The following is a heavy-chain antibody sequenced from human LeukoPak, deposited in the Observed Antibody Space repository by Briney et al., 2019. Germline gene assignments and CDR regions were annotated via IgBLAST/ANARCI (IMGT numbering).Heavy chain of an antibody. Sequence: PGGSLRLSCAAPGFTFSSYSMNWVRQAPGKGLEWVSYISSSSTIYYADSVKGRFTISRDNAKNSLYLQMNSLRAEDTAVYYCARDLYTMIAPRDYWGQGTLVTVSS. CDR1: GFTFSSYS. V-gene: IGHV3-48*04. CDR2: ISSSSTI. J-gene: IGHJ4*02. D-gene: IGHD3-22*01. CDR3: ARDLYTMIAPRDY.